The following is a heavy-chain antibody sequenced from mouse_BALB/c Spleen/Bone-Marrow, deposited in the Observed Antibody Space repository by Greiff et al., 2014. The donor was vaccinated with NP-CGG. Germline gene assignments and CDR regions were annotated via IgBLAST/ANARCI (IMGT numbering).Heavy chain of an antibody. J-gene: IGHJ2*01. CDR3: ARRGRIAEALGY. D-gene: IGHD6-1*01. V-gene: IGHV1-14*01. CDR2: INPYNDGT. Sequence: EVQVVESGPEQVKPGASVKMSYKASGYTFTSYVMHWVKQKPGQGLEWIGYINPYNDGTKYNEKFKGKATLTSDKSSSTAYMELSSLTSEDSAVYYCARRGRIAEALGYWGQGTTLTVSS. CDR1: GYTFTSYV.